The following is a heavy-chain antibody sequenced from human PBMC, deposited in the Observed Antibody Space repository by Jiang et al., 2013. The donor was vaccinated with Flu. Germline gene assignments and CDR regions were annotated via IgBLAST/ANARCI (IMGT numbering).Heavy chain of an antibody. CDR3: ARHRRYCSGGSCLDHQQYGMDV. V-gene: IGHV5-51*01. CDR1: GYSFTSYW. J-gene: IGHJ6*02. Sequence: PGESLKISCKGSGYSFTSYWIGWVRQMPGKGLEWMGIIYPGDSDTRYSPSFQGQVTISADKSISTAYLQWSSLKASDTAMYYCARHRRYCSGGSCLDHQQYGMDVWGQGTTVTVSS. D-gene: IGHD2-15*01. CDR2: IYPGDSDT.